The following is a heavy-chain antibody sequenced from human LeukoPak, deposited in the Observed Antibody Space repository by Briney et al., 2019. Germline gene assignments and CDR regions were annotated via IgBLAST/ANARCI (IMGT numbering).Heavy chain of an antibody. CDR2: ISGSGGST. CDR1: GFTFSSYS. D-gene: IGHD2-2*02. Sequence: GGSLRLSCAASGFTFSSYSMNWVRQAPGKGLEWVSAISGSGGSTYYADSVKGRFTISRDNSKNTLYLQMNSLRAEDTAVYYCAKDLSVVPAAIVSDYWGQGTLVTVSS. J-gene: IGHJ4*02. V-gene: IGHV3-23*01. CDR3: AKDLSVVPAAIVSDY.